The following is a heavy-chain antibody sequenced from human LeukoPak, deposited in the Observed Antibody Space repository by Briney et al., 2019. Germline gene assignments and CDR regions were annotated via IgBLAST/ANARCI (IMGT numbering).Heavy chain of an antibody. V-gene: IGHV4-59*08. D-gene: IGHD3-10*01. CDR2: IYYSGST. CDR1: GGSISSYY. CDR3: ARTNKNGSGSSYYFDY. Sequence: SQILSLTCTVSGGSISSYYWSWIRQPPGKGLEWIGYIYYSGSTNYNPSLKSRVTISVDTSKNQFSLKLSSVTAADTAVYYCARTNKNGSGSSYYFDYWGQGTLVTVSS. J-gene: IGHJ4*02.